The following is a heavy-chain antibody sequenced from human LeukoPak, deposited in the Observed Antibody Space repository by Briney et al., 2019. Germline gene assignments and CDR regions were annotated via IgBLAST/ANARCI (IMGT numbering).Heavy chain of an antibody. D-gene: IGHD6-6*01. CDR2: IYYSGST. J-gene: IGHJ3*02. Sequence: SETLSLTCTVSGGSISSYYWSGIRQPPGKGLEWIGYIYYSGSTNYNPSLKSRVTISVDTSKNQFSLKLSSVTAADTAVYYCASGWHSSSGAFDIWGQGTMVTVSS. CDR3: ASGWHSSSGAFDI. V-gene: IGHV4-59*01. CDR1: GGSISSYY.